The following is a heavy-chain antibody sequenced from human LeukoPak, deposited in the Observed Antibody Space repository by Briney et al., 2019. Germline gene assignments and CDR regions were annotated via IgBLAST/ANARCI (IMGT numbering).Heavy chain of an antibody. CDR3: ARESIVGATRGWFDP. V-gene: IGHV3-7*01. Sequence: GGSLRLSCAASGFTFSSYWMSWVRQAPGKGLEWVANIKQDGSEKYYVDFVKGRFTISRDNSKNTLYLQMNSLRAEDTAVYYCARESIVGATRGWFDPWGQGTLVTVSS. J-gene: IGHJ5*02. CDR2: IKQDGSEK. D-gene: IGHD1-26*01. CDR1: GFTFSSYW.